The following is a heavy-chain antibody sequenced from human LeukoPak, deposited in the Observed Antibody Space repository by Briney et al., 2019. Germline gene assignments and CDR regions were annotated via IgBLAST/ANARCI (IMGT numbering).Heavy chain of an antibody. D-gene: IGHD2-2*01. CDR1: GFTFSNYW. Sequence: PGGSLRLSCVVSGFTFSNYWMSWVRQAPGKGLEWVANIKPDGSEKNYVDSVKGRFTISRDNAKNSLYLQMNSLRAEDTAVYYCARDRAVVVVPAAIGYWGQGTLVTVSS. CDR3: ARDRAVVVVPAAIGY. CDR2: IKPDGSEK. J-gene: IGHJ4*02. V-gene: IGHV3-7*01.